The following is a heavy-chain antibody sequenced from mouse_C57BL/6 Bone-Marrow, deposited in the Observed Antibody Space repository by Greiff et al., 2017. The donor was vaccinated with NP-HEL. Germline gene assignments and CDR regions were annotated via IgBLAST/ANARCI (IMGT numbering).Heavy chain of an antibody. V-gene: IGHV1-66*01. CDR2: IYPGSGNT. D-gene: IGHD2-4*01. J-gene: IGHJ3*01. Sequence: QVQLKESGPELVKPGASVKISCKASGYSFTSYYIHWVKQRPGQGLEWIGWIYPGSGNTKYNEKFKGKATLTADTSSSTAYMQLSSLTSEDSAVYYCARRGDYEAWCAYWGQGTLVTVSA. CDR1: GYSFTSYY. CDR3: ARRGDYEAWCAY.